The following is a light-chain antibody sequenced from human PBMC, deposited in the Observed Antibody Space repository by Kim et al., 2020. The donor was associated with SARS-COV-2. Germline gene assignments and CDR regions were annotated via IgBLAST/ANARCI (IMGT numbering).Light chain of an antibody. CDR3: MQHTHWPHT. J-gene: IGKJ1*01. CDR1: QSLVDSGGNTY. Sequence: SDSISCRSSQSLVDSGGNTYLEWYQQRPGQSPRRLMYKVSNRDSGVPDRFGGSGSGTDFTLKINRVEAEDVGVYYCMQHTHWPHTFGQGTKVDIK. CDR2: KVS. V-gene: IGKV2-30*01.